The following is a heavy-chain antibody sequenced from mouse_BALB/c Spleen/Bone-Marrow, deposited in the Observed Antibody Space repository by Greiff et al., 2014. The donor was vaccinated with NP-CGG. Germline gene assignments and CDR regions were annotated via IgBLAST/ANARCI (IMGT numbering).Heavy chain of an antibody. CDR2: IDPSDSET. V-gene: IGHV1-59*01. CDR3: ARRDNAPFAY. J-gene: IGHJ3*01. Sequence: VQLQQSVPQLVRPGASVKISCKASGYSFTSYWMHWVKQRPGQGLEWIGMIDPSDSETKLNQKFKDKATLTVDKSSSTAYLQLSSPTSEDSAVYYCARRDNAPFAYWGQGTLVTVSA. D-gene: IGHD1-3*01. CDR1: GYSFTSYW.